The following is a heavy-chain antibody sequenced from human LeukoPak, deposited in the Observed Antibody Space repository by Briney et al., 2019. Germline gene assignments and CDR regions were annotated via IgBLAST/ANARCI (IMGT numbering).Heavy chain of an antibody. V-gene: IGHV3-30*18. J-gene: IGHJ6*02. D-gene: IGHD6-13*01. Sequence: GRSLRLSCAASGFIFSNYGMHWVRQAPGKGLEWVAVISYDGSNKYYADSVKGRFTISRDNSKNTLYLQMNSLRAEDTAVYYCAKDLDWAAAVTGMDVWGQGTTVTVSS. CDR1: GFIFSNYG. CDR3: AKDLDWAAAVTGMDV. CDR2: ISYDGSNK.